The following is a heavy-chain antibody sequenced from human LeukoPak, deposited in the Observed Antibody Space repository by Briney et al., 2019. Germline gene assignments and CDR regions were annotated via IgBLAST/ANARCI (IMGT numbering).Heavy chain of an antibody. Sequence: SQTLSLTCTVSGGSISSGSYYWSWIRQPAGKGLEWIGRIYTSGSTNYNPSLKSRVPISVDTSKNQFSLKLSSVTAADTAVYYCARRSGYAFFDYWGQGTLVTVSS. V-gene: IGHV4-61*02. CDR1: GGSISSGSYY. CDR2: IYTSGST. D-gene: IGHD3-22*01. CDR3: ARRSGYAFFDY. J-gene: IGHJ4*02.